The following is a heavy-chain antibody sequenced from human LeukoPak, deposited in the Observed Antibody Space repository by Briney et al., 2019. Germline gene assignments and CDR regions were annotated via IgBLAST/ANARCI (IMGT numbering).Heavy chain of an antibody. CDR2: IKQDGSEK. CDR3: AREVRDGYNYAFDY. J-gene: IGHJ4*02. D-gene: IGHD5-24*01. V-gene: IGHV3-7*01. Sequence: PGGSLRLSCAASGFTFSSYWMSWVRQAPGKGLEWVANIKQDGSEKYYVDSVKGRFTISRDNAKNSLYLQMNSLRAEDTAVYYCAREVRDGYNYAFDYWGQGTLVTVSS. CDR1: GFTFSSYW.